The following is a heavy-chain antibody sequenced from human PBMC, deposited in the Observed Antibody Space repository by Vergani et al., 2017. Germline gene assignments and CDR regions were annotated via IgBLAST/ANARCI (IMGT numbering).Heavy chain of an antibody. D-gene: IGHD2-15*01. CDR3: ARVRGYCSGGSCPIGY. V-gene: IGHV1-2*02. Sequence: QVQLVQSGAEVKKPGASVKVSCKASGYTFTGYYMHWVRQAPGQGLEWMGWINPNSGGTNYAQKFQGRVTMTRDTSISTAYMELSRLRSDDTAVYYCARVRGYCSGGSCPIGYWGQGTLVTVSS. CDR1: GYTFTGYY. J-gene: IGHJ4*02. CDR2: INPNSGGT.